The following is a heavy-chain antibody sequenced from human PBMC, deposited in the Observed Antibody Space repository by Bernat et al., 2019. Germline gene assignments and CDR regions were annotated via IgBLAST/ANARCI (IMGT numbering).Heavy chain of an antibody. CDR1: GFSFSSYA. J-gene: IGHJ5*02. CDR3: AKHYCSGGSCYGGGGDP. Sequence: EVQLLESGGGLVQPGGSLRLSCAASGFSFSSYAMSWVRQAPGKGLEWVSAISGSGGSTFNAGSVKGRLTISRENSKTTMYLQMNSLRAGETAVYYCAKHYCSGGSCYGGGGDPWGQGTLVTVSS. CDR2: ISGSGGST. V-gene: IGHV3-23*01. D-gene: IGHD2-15*01.